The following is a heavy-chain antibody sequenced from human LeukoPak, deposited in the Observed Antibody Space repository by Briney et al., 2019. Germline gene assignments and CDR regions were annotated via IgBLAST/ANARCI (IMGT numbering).Heavy chain of an antibody. CDR3: ASNSGSRTYYFDY. D-gene: IGHD3-10*01. CDR2: ISSSSSYI. J-gene: IGHJ4*02. V-gene: IGHV3-21*01. CDR1: GFTLSSYS. Sequence: GGSLRLSCAASGFTLSSYSMNWVRQAPGKGREGVSSISSSSSYIYYADSVKGRFTISRDNAKNSLYLQMNSLRAEDTAVYYCASNSGSRTYYFDYWGQGTLVTVSS.